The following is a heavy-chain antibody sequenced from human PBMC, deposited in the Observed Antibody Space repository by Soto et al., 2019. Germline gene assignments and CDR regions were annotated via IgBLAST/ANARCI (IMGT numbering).Heavy chain of an antibody. CDR3: ARDQGILTGYYTLPFDY. V-gene: IGHV1-18*01. J-gene: IGHJ4*02. Sequence: GASVKVSCKASGYTFTSYGISWVRQAPGQGLEWMGWISAYNGNTNYAQKLQGRVTMTTDTSTSTAYMELRSLRSDDTAVYYCARDQGILTGYYTLPFDYWGQGTLVTVSS. D-gene: IGHD3-9*01. CDR2: ISAYNGNT. CDR1: GYTFTSYG.